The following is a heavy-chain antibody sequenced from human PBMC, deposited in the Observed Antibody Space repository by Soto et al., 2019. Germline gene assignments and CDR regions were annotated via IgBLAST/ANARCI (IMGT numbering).Heavy chain of an antibody. J-gene: IGHJ6*02. V-gene: IGHV3-48*03. D-gene: IGHD6-13*01. CDR3: ARDQEAGSFFPYYYGMDV. Sequence: GGSLRLSCATSGFTFSSYEMNWVRQAPGKGLECVSYISSSGSTIYYADSVKGRFTISRDNAKNSLYLQMDSLRAEDTAVYYCARDQEAGSFFPYYYGMDVWGQGTTVTVYS. CDR1: GFTFSSYE. CDR2: ISSSGSTI.